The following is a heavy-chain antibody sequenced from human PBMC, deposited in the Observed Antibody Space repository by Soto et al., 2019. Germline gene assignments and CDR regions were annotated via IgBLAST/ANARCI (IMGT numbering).Heavy chain of an antibody. CDR2: ISGYNGNT. J-gene: IGHJ6*02. Sequence: QVQLVQSRGEVKKPGASVKVSCKTSGYSFTTYGISWVRQAPGQGLEWMGWISGYNGNTNYAQKLQGRATMTTDTSTSTAYMALRSLRSDDRAVYYCAREGPAPYYYYGMDVWGQGSTVTVSS. V-gene: IGHV1-18*01. CDR1: GYSFTTYG. CDR3: AREGPAPYYYYGMDV.